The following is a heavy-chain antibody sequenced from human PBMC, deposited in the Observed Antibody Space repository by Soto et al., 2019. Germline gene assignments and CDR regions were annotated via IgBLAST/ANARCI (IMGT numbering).Heavy chain of an antibody. V-gene: IGHV3-48*01. CDR2: ISSSSSTI. CDR1: GFTFSSYS. J-gene: IGHJ3*02. D-gene: IGHD6-19*01. Sequence: EVQLVESGGGLVQPGGSLRLSCAASGFTFSSYSMNWVRQAPGKGLAWVSYISSSSSTIYYADSVKGRFTISRDNAKNSLYLQMNSLRAEDTAVYYCAREIPRRRAGLAFDAFDIWGQGTMVTVSS. CDR3: AREIPRRRAGLAFDAFDI.